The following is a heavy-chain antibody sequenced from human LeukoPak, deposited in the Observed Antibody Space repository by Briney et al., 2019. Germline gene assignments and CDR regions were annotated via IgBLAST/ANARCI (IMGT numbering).Heavy chain of an antibody. Sequence: GGSLRLSCAASGFTFSTYSMNWVRQAPGKGLEWVSSITSSSSYIYYADSVKGRFTISRDNAKNSLYLQMNSLRAEDTAVYYCARGTGGARNDNFYYYHMDVWGKGTTVTVSS. CDR1: GFTFSTYS. J-gene: IGHJ6*03. D-gene: IGHD5-24*01. CDR3: ARGTGGARNDNFYYYHMDV. CDR2: ITSSSSYI. V-gene: IGHV3-21*01.